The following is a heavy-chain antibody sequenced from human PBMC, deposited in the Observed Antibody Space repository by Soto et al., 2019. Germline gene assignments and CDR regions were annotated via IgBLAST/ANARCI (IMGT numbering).Heavy chain of an antibody. D-gene: IGHD6-19*01. CDR1: GGSISSGGYY. V-gene: IGHV4-31*03. Sequence: QVQLQESGPGLVKPSQTLSLTCTVSGGSISSGGYYWSWIRQHPGKGLEWIGYIYYSGSTYYNPSLKRRVTRSVDTSKNQFSRKLSSVTAADTAVYYCARVRSSGWYVPGLVDYWGQGTLVTVSS. CDR2: IYYSGST. J-gene: IGHJ4*02. CDR3: ARVRSSGWYVPGLVDY.